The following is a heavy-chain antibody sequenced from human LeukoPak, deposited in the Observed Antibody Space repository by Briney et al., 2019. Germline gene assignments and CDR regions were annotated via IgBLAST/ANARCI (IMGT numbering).Heavy chain of an antibody. J-gene: IGHJ4*02. Sequence: ASVKVSSKASGYTFTSYDINWVRQATGQGLEWMGWMNPNSGNTGYVQKFQGRVIMTRNTSISTAYMDLSSLRSEDTAVYYCARNVAGSRQFDSWGQGTLVTVSS. CDR1: GYTFTSYD. D-gene: IGHD3-10*01. CDR3: ARNVAGSRQFDS. V-gene: IGHV1-8*01. CDR2: MNPNSGNT.